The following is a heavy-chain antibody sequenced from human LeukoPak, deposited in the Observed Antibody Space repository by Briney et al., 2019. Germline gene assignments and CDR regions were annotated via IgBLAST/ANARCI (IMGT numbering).Heavy chain of an antibody. CDR1: GGSFSDYY. V-gene: IGHV4-34*01. D-gene: IGHD1-26*01. Sequence: PSETLSLTCAVYGGSFSDYYWSWIRQPPGKGLEWIGEINHSGSTNYNPSLKSRVTISVDTSKNQFSLKLSSVTAADTAVYYCARVGALVGVLYGMDVWGQGTTVTVSS. J-gene: IGHJ6*02. CDR3: ARVGALVGVLYGMDV. CDR2: INHSGST.